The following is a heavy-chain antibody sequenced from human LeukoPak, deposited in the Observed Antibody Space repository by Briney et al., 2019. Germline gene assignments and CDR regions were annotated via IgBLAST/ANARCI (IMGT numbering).Heavy chain of an antibody. D-gene: IGHD1-7*01. Sequence: GGSLRLSRAASDLTFSSSWMHGVRQAPGKGLVWVSHINSDGRTTSYAESVKGRYTISRDNSKNTLYLKMNSLRAEYTALYYCSRDGNYALDSWGQGTLVTVSS. V-gene: IGHV3-74*01. CDR3: SRDGNYALDS. CDR2: INSDGRTT. J-gene: IGHJ4*02. CDR1: DLTFSSSW.